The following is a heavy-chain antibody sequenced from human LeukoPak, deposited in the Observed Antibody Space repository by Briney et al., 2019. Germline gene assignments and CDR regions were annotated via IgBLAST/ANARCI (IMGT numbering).Heavy chain of an antibody. V-gene: IGHV4-30-4*02. Sequence: SETLSLTCTVSGGSISSGDYYWSWIRQPPGKGLEWIGYIYYSGSTYYNPSLKSRVTISVDTSKNQFSLKLSSVTAADTAVYYCARETRGAAIDYWGQGTLVTVSS. D-gene: IGHD1-1*01. CDR2: IYYSGST. J-gene: IGHJ4*02. CDR1: GGSISSGDYY. CDR3: ARETRGAAIDY.